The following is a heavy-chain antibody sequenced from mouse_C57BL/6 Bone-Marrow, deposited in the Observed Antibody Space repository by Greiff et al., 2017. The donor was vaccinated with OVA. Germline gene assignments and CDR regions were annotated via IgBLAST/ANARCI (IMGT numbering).Heavy chain of an antibody. CDR2: IDPSDSYT. Sequence: QVQLQQPGAELVKPGASVKLSCKASGYTFTSYWMQWVKQRPGQGLEWIGEIDPSDSYTNYNQKFKGKATLTVDTSSSTASMQLSSLTSEDSAVDYCARGGGPWFAYWGQGTLVTVSA. CDR1: GYTFTSYW. V-gene: IGHV1-50*01. J-gene: IGHJ3*01. CDR3: ARGGGPWFAY.